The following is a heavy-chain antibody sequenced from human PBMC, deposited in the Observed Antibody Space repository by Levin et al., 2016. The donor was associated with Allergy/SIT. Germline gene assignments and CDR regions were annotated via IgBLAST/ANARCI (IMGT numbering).Heavy chain of an antibody. V-gene: IGHV3-23*01. CDR3: AREAIAAAGTPGGFDP. Sequence: VRQAPGKGLKWVASISGSGGNTYYADSVKGRFTISRDNSKNTLYLQMNSLRAEDTAVYYCAREAIAAAGTPGGFDPWGQGTLVTVSS. CDR2: ISGSGGNT. D-gene: IGHD6-13*01. J-gene: IGHJ5*02.